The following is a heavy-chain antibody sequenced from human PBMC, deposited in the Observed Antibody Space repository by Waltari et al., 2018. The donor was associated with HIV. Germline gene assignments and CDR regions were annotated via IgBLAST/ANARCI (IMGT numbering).Heavy chain of an antibody. CDR3: ARDSSRVLWFGESLPT. V-gene: IGHV3-30*03. Sequence: QVQVVESGGGVVQPGGSLRLSCAASGFRFHDHGLHWVRQTPGKGLEWVALMSDDGSKRFYAESVRGRFVVSRDNSKKIFYLQMNSLRPDDTAVYFCARDSSRVLWFGESLPTWGQGTLVSVSP. CDR2: MSDDGSKR. J-gene: IGHJ4*02. CDR1: GFRFHDHG. D-gene: IGHD3-10*01.